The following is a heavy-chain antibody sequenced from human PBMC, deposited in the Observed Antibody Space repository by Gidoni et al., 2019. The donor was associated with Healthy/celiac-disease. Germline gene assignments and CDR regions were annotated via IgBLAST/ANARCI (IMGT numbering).Heavy chain of an antibody. CDR3: AKDADFWSGYPYYFDY. CDR2: ISGSGGST. CDR1: GFTFSSYA. V-gene: IGHV3-23*01. Sequence: EVQLLESGGGLVQPGGSLRLYCAASGFTFSSYAMSWVRQAPGKGREWVSAISGSGGSTYYADSVKGRFTISRDNSKNTLYLQMNSLRAEDTSVYYCAKDADFWSGYPYYFDYWGQGTLVTVSS. D-gene: IGHD3-3*01. J-gene: IGHJ4*02.